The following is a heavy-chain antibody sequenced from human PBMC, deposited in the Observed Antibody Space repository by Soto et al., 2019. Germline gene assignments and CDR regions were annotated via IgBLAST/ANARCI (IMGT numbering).Heavy chain of an antibody. CDR3: ARDNSGYDLIYYYGMDV. J-gene: IGHJ6*02. V-gene: IGHV1-69*08. Sequence: QVQLVQSGAEVKKPGSSVKVSCKASGGTFSSYTISWVRQAPGQGLEWMGRIIPILGIANYAQKFQGRVTITAEKSMITAYVELSSLRAEDTAVYYFARDNSGYDLIYYYGMDVWGQGTTVTVSS. D-gene: IGHD5-12*01. CDR1: GGTFSSYT. CDR2: IIPILGIA.